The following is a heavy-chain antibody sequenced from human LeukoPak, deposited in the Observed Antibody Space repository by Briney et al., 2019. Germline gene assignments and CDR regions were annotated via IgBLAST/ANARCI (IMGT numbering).Heavy chain of an antibody. CDR3: AGRWGTVVRGVIDY. D-gene: IGHD3-10*01. J-gene: IGHJ4*02. Sequence: GGSLRLSCAASGFTFSSYDMHWVRQATGKGLEWVSAIGTAGDTYYPGSVKGRFTISRENAKNSLCLQMNSLRAGDTAVYYCAGRWGTVVRGVIDYWGQGTLVTVSS. V-gene: IGHV3-13*01. CDR2: IGTAGDT. CDR1: GFTFSSYD.